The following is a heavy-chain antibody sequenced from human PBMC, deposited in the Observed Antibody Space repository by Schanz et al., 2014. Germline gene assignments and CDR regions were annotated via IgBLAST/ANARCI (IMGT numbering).Heavy chain of an antibody. J-gene: IGHJ4*02. CDR2: IWNNGVTK. CDR3: ARPRFDYGEVDY. Sequence: VQLLESGGGLVQPGGSLILSCSVSGFSLNTYGIHWFRQPAGKGLEWVAVIWNNGVTKYYADSVRGRFTISRDRFQNTLYLRISSPRAEDTAVYYCARPRFDYGEVDYWGQGSLVTVSS. V-gene: IGHV3-33*01. CDR1: GFSLNTYG. D-gene: IGHD4-17*01.